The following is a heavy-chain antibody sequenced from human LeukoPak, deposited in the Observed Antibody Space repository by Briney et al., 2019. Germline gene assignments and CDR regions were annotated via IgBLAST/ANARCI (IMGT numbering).Heavy chain of an antibody. CDR1: GGSFSGYY. CDR3: ARGIAVAGTDPPYYFDY. Sequence: SETLSLTCAVYGGSFSGYYWSWIRQPPGKGLEWIGEINHSGSTNYNPSLKSRVTISVDTSKDQFSLKLSSVTAADTAVYYCARGIAVAGTDPPYYFDYWGQGTLVTVSS. J-gene: IGHJ4*02. D-gene: IGHD6-19*01. V-gene: IGHV4-34*01. CDR2: INHSGST.